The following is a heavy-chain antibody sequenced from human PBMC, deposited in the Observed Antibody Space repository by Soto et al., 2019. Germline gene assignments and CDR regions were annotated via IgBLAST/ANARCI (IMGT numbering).Heavy chain of an antibody. D-gene: IGHD3-10*01. CDR3: ARDGPMDRAFDI. CDR2: ISTYNGDT. CDR1: GYTFTRSG. Sequence: GASVKVSCKASGYTFTRSGISWVRQAPGQGLEWMGWISTYNGDTNYAQTFQGRVTMTTDTSTSTVYMELRSLRSDDTAVYYCARDGPMDRAFDIWGQGTMVTVSS. J-gene: IGHJ3*02. V-gene: IGHV1-18*01.